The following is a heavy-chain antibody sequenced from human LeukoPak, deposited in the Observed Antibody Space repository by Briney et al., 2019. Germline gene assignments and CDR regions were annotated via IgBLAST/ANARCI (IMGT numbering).Heavy chain of an antibody. CDR2: ISWNSGSV. V-gene: IGHV3-9*01. Sequence: GGSLRLSCAASGFTFDDYAMHWVRQAPGKGLEWVSGISWNSGSVGYADSVKGRFTISRDNAKNSLYLRMNSLRAEDTALYYCAKDRAVTRNGAFDYWGQGTLVTVSS. CDR3: AKDRAVTRNGAFDY. CDR1: GFTFDDYA. J-gene: IGHJ4*02. D-gene: IGHD4-17*01.